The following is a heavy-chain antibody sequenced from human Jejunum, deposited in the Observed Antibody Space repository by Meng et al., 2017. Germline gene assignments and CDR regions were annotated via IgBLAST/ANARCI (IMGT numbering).Heavy chain of an antibody. D-gene: IGHD5-24*01. CDR1: GDTFIGYY. CDR3: ARGGRDDYNVPHY. J-gene: IGHJ4*02. CDR2: INPDNGVT. V-gene: IGHV1-2*06. Sequence: QVQMGQSGAEVKRPGAPVKVSCKTSGDTFIGYYMHWVRQAPGQGLEWMGRINPDNGVTNSAQRFQGRVTMTRDTSITTAYMELNRLTSGDTAFYYCARGGRDDYNVPHYWGQGTLVTVSS.